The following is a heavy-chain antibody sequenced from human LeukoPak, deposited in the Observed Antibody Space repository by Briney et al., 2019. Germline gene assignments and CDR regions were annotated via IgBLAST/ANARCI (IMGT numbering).Heavy chain of an antibody. CDR2: INHSGST. V-gene: IGHV4-34*01. CDR3: ARDSVDTAMSFWFDP. J-gene: IGHJ5*02. Sequence: SETLSLTCAVSGGSLSGYYWSWIRQPPGKGLEWIGEINHSGSTNYNPSLKSRVTISVDTSKNQFSLKLSSVTAADTAVYYCARDSVDTAMSFWFDPWGQGTLVTVSS. D-gene: IGHD5-18*01. CDR1: GGSLSGYY.